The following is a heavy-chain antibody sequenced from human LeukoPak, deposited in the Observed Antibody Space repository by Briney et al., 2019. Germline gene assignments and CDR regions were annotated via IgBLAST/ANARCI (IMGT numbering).Heavy chain of an antibody. CDR2: ISAYNGDT. V-gene: IGHV1-18*01. CDR1: GYRFSNYG. CDR3: ARVGSPDAENSGWKLFFDY. Sequence: ASVKVSCKASGYRFSNYGISWVRQGPGQGLKCMGWISAYNGDTNYAQSFQGRHTMTTDTSTNTAYMELRSLRSDDTAVYYCARVGSPDAENSGWKLFFDYWRQGTLVTVSS. J-gene: IGHJ4*02. D-gene: IGHD6-19*01.